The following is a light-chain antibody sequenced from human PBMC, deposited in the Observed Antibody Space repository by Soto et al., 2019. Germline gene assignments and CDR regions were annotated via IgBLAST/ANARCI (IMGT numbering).Light chain of an antibody. CDR2: GAS. J-gene: IGKJ2*01. CDR3: QQYGSSPYT. Sequence: EIVLTQSPGTLSLSPGDTATLSCRASQSVTNNYVAWYQQKPGQAPRFLIYGASSRATGIPDRFSGCGSGTDFTLTISRLEPEDFAVYYCQQYGSSPYTFGLGTKLEIK. CDR1: QSVTNNY. V-gene: IGKV3-20*01.